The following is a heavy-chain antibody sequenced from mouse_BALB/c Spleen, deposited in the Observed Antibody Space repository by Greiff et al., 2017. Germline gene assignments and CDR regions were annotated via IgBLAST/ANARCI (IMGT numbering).Heavy chain of an antibody. D-gene: IGHD2-4*01. CDR2: ISDGGSYT. CDR3: ARGGTMISPFAY. J-gene: IGHJ3*01. V-gene: IGHV5-4*02. Sequence: EVMLVESGGGLVKPGGSLKLSCAASGFTFSDYYMYWVRQTPEKRLEWVATISDGGSYTYYPDSVKGRFTISRDNAKNNLYLQMSSLKSEDTAMYYCARGGTMISPFAYWGQGTLVTVSA. CDR1: GFTFSDYY.